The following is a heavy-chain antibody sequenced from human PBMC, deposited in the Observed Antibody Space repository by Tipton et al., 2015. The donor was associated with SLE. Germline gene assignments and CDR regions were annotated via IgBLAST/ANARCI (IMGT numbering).Heavy chain of an antibody. Sequence: SLRLSCTVSGFTFTIAWMSWVGQAPGKGLEWVGRIKSKADGGTTDYVAPVKGRFTMSRDDSKKTLYLQMNSLKTEDTAVYYCIPRGYSGYWGQGTLVTVSS. V-gene: IGHV3-15*01. CDR2: IKSKADGGTT. CDR3: IPRGYSGY. CDR1: GFTFTIAW. D-gene: IGHD5-12*01. J-gene: IGHJ4*02.